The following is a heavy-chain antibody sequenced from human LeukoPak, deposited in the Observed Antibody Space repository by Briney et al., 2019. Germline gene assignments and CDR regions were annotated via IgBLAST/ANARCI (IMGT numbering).Heavy chain of an antibody. D-gene: IGHD3-10*01. J-gene: IGHJ4*02. CDR1: GGSIGSYY. CDR3: ARTDGSGSFLGYYFDY. V-gene: IGHV4-59*01. CDR2: IYYSGST. Sequence: SETLSLTCTVSGGSIGSYYWSWIRQPPGKGLEWIGYIYYSGSTNYNPSLKSRVTISVDTSKNQFSLKLSSVTAADTAVYYCARTDGSGSFLGYYFDYWGQGTLVTVSS.